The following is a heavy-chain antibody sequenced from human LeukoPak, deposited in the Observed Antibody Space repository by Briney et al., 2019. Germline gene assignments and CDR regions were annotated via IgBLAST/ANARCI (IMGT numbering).Heavy chain of an antibody. Sequence: ASVKVSCKASGYTFTDYYMHWVRQAPGQGLEWMGWINPSSGGTNYAQKFQGRVTMTRDTSISTAYMELSRLRSDDTAVYYCAREYYYGSGSYYNRVVYQDYWGQGTLVTVSS. CDR2: INPSSGGT. CDR3: AREYYYGSGSYYNRVVYQDY. V-gene: IGHV1-2*02. D-gene: IGHD3-10*01. J-gene: IGHJ4*02. CDR1: GYTFTDYY.